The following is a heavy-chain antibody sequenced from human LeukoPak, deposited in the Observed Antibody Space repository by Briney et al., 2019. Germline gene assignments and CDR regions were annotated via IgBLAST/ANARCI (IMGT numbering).Heavy chain of an antibody. CDR1: GGTLSGYS. D-gene: IGHD4-17*01. Sequence: SVKVSCXASGGTLSGYSMNWVRQAPGQGLEWMGGTIPIFGTTKYAQKFQGRVTITADDSTDTANMELRSLRSEDTAVYYCARADYDLASLRLDVFDMWGQGTMVTVSS. V-gene: IGHV1-69*13. J-gene: IGHJ3*02. CDR2: TIPIFGTT. CDR3: ARADYDLASLRLDVFDM.